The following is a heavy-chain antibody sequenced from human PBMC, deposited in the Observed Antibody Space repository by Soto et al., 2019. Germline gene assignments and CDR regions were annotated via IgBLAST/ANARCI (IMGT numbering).Heavy chain of an antibody. CDR1: GFTFDDFA. V-gene: IGHV3-9*01. D-gene: IGHD3-22*01. J-gene: IGHJ4*02. Sequence: EVQLVESGGGLVQPGRSLRLSCAASGFTFDDFAMHWVRQAPGKGLEWVSGISWNGATMGYGDSVSGRFTISRDNTKNSLYLRMNSLKPEDTALYYCAKDNGGYYDSSGNFEYWGQGTLVTVSS. CDR2: ISWNGATM. CDR3: AKDNGGYYDSSGNFEY.